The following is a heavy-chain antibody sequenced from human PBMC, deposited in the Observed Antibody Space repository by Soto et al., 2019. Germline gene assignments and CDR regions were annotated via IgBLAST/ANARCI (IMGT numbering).Heavy chain of an antibody. D-gene: IGHD3-10*01. J-gene: IGHJ6*02. CDR2: ISSSSSTI. CDR3: AKDATMVRGGGMDV. Sequence: GGSLRLSCAASGFTFSSYSMNWVRQAPGKGLEWVSYISSSSSTIYYADSVKGRFTISRDNSKNTLYLQMNSLRAEDTAVYYCAKDATMVRGGGMDVWGQGTTVTVSS. CDR1: GFTFSSYS. V-gene: IGHV3-48*01.